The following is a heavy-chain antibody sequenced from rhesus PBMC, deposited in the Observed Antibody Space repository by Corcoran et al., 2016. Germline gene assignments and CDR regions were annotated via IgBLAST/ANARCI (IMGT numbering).Heavy chain of an antibody. Sequence: QLQLQESGPGLVKPSETLSVTCAVSGGSISSSYWSWIRQAPGKGLEWIGYIYGSGSSTNYNPSLKSRDALSVDTSKNQLSLKLSSVTAAATAVYYCASAGNWNYGGFDYWGQGVLVTVSS. V-gene: IGHV4-169*02. CDR1: GGSISSSY. D-gene: IGHD1-26*01. J-gene: IGHJ4*01. CDR2: IYGSGSST. CDR3: ASAGNWNYGGFDY.